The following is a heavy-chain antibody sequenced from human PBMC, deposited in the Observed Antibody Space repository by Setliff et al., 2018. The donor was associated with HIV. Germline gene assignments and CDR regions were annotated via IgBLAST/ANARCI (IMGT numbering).Heavy chain of an antibody. CDR2: IYTSGST. J-gene: IGHJ5*02. CDR1: GGSISSYY. CDR3: ARGENSWYGLNWFDP. V-gene: IGHV4-4*09. Sequence: PSETLSLTCTVSGGSISSYYWSWIRQPPGKGLEWIGYIYTSGSTNYNPSLKSRVTISLDTSKNQFSLKLSSVTATDTAVYYCARGENSWYGLNWFDPWGQGTLVTVSS. D-gene: IGHD6-13*01.